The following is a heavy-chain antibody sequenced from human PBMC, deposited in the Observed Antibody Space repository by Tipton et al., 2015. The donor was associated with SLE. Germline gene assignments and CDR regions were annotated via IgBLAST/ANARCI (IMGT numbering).Heavy chain of an antibody. CDR2: IYYSGST. Sequence: LSLTCTVSGASISSHYWSWIRQPPGKGLEWIGYIYYSGSTNYNPSLKSRVTISVDTSKNQFSLKLNSVTAADTAVYYCARGGDSSGYYYTFPFDYWGQGTLVTVSS. D-gene: IGHD3-22*01. J-gene: IGHJ4*02. CDR1: GASISSHY. CDR3: ARGGDSSGYYYTFPFDY. V-gene: IGHV4-59*11.